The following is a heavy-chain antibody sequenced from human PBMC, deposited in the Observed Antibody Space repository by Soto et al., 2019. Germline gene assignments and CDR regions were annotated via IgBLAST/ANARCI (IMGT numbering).Heavy chain of an antibody. V-gene: IGHV4-59*01. Sequence: SETLSLTCTVSGGSISSYYWSWIRQPPGKGLEWIGYIYYSGSTNYNPSLKSRVTISVDTSKNQFSLKLSSVTAADTAVYYCAREVGTYYYDSSGLLNWGQGTLVTVS. J-gene: IGHJ4*02. CDR3: AREVGTYYYDSSGLLN. CDR2: IYYSGST. CDR1: GGSISSYY. D-gene: IGHD3-22*01.